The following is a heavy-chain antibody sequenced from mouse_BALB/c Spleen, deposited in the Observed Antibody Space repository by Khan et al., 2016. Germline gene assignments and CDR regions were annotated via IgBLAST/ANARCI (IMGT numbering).Heavy chain of an antibody. V-gene: IGHV1-80*01. CDR1: GYAFSSYW. CDR3: AYDRYYYAMDY. Sequence: QVRLQQSGAELVRPGSSVKISCKASGYAFSSYWMNWVKQRPGQGLEWIGQIYPGDGDTNYNGKFKGKATLTADKSSSTAYMQLSSLTSEDSAVYFCAYDRYYYAMDYWGQGTSVTVSS. J-gene: IGHJ4*01. CDR2: IYPGDGDT. D-gene: IGHD2-14*01.